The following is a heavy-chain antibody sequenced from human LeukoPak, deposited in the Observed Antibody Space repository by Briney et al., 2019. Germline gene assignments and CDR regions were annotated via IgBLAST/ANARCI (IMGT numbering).Heavy chain of an antibody. CDR2: ISSSTNSI. V-gene: IGHV3-21*04. CDR3: ARERGYTYGHADY. CDR1: GFTFSSYN. J-gene: IGHJ4*02. D-gene: IGHD5-18*01. Sequence: GGSLRLSCAASGFTFSSYNMNWVRQAPGKGLEWVSSISSSTNSIYYADSVKGRFTISRDNAKNSLYLQMNSLRAEDTAFYYCARERGYTYGHADYWGQGTLVTVSS.